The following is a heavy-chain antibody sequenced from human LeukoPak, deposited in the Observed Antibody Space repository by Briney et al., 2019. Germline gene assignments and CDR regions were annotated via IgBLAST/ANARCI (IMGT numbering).Heavy chain of an antibody. D-gene: IGHD5-24*01. J-gene: IGHJ4*02. V-gene: IGHV4-31*03. CDR3: ALRRDGYNSIDY. Sequence: PSETLSLTCTASGGSISSGGYYWSWIRQHPGKGLEWIGYIYYSGTYYNPSLKSRVTISVDTSKNQFSLKLSSVTAADTAVYYCALRRDGYNSIDYWGQGTLVTVSS. CDR2: IYYSGT. CDR1: GGSISSGGYY.